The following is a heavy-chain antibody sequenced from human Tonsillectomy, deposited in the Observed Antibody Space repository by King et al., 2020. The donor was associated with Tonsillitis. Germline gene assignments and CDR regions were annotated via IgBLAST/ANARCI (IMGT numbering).Heavy chain of an antibody. Sequence: VQLQESGPGLVKPSETLSITCTVSGDSISTYYWSWIRQPPGKGLEWIGYIHFIGSTNYNPSLESRVTISVDTSKKQISLKLRSVTAADTAVYYCARGSRQGWGSGLTFDSWGQGTLVTVSS. CDR2: IHFIGST. D-gene: IGHD3-16*01. J-gene: IGHJ4*02. V-gene: IGHV4-59*01. CDR3: ARGSRQGWGSGLTFDS. CDR1: GDSISTYY.